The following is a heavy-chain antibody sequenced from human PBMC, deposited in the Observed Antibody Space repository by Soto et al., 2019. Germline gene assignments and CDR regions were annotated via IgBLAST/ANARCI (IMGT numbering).Heavy chain of an antibody. CDR2: IYYTGST. J-gene: IGHJ4*02. D-gene: IGHD3-22*01. CDR1: GGSLSSYY. Sequence: LSLTCTVSGGSLSSYYWSWIRQPPGKGLEWIGYIYYTGSTNYNPSLKSRVTISVDTSKNQFSLKLSSVTAADTAVYYCARPNDSSGYYPLIYWGQGTPVTVSS. V-gene: IGHV4-59*01. CDR3: ARPNDSSGYYPLIY.